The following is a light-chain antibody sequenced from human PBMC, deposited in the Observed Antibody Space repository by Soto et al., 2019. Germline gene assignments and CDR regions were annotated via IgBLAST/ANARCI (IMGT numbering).Light chain of an antibody. Sequence: DIQMTQSPSSLSASVGDRVSITCRASQGINNHLAWFQQKPGKAPKSLIYAASRLQSGVPSKFSGSASGTDFTLTISSLQPEDFATYYCQQYHRFFSFGPGTKVDVK. CDR3: QQYHRFFS. J-gene: IGKJ3*01. V-gene: IGKV1-16*02. CDR2: AAS. CDR1: QGINNH.